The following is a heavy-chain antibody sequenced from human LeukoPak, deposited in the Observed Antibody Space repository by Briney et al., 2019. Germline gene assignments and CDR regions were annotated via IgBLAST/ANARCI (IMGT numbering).Heavy chain of an antibody. J-gene: IGHJ4*02. D-gene: IGHD2-2*01. CDR1: GFGFNKAW. Sequence: GGSLRLSCAASGFGFNKAWMSWVRQAPGKGLEWIVRIQSKEYDWTGEYAEPVKGRFTISRDDSKSIAYLQMNSLKTEDTGVYYCTRDLSFIGYCTSTSCLWGQGTLVTVSS. CDR2: IQSKEYDWTG. V-gene: IGHV3-15*01. CDR3: TRDLSFIGYCTSTSCL.